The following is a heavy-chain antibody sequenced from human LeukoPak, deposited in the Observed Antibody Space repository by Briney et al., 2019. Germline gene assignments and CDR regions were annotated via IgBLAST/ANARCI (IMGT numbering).Heavy chain of an antibody. CDR1: GGSISSSSYY. CDR3: ARVARFGEPYMDV. Sequence: PSETLSLTCTVSGGSISSSSYYWGWIRQPPGKGLEWIGSIYYSGSTYYNPSLKSRVTISVDTSKNQFSLKLSSVTAADTAVYYCARVARFGEPYMDVWGKGTTVTISS. CDR2: IYYSGST. D-gene: IGHD3-10*02. J-gene: IGHJ6*03. V-gene: IGHV4-39*07.